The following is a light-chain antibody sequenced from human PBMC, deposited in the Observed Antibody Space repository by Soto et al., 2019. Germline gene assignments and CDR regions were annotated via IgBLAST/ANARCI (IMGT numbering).Light chain of an antibody. J-gene: IGLJ2*01. V-gene: IGLV6-57*04. CDR1: SGSIASNY. CDR2: EDD. Sequence: NFMLTQQHSVSESPGKTVTISCTRSSGSIASNYVQWYQQRPGSAPTTLIYEDDQRPSGVPDRFSGSIDRSSNSASLTISGLKTEDEADYYCQSYDSSNPVVFGGGTKVTVL. CDR3: QSYDSSNPVV.